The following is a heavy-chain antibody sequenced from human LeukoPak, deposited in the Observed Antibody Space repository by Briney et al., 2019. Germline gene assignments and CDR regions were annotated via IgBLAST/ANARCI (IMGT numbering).Heavy chain of an antibody. CDR3: ARGEYNSVGYQEYYFDY. CDR1: GYSFTIYW. J-gene: IGHJ4*02. V-gene: IGHV5-51*01. Sequence: GESLKISCKGSGYSFTIYWICWLRQMPGKDLEWMGIIYPGDSDTRYSPSFQGQVTISADKSISTAYLQWSSLKASDTAMYYCARGEYNSVGYQEYYFDYWGQGTLVTASP. CDR2: IYPGDSDT. D-gene: IGHD1-26*01.